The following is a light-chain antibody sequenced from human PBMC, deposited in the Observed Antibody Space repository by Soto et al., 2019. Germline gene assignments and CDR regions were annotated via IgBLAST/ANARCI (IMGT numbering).Light chain of an antibody. CDR2: GAS. CDR1: QSVTNNQ. J-gene: IGKJ1*01. Sequence: EIVMTQAPCTLSVSPGERATLSCSASQSVTNNQLAFFRQKPGQAPRLLIWGASNRATGIPDRFSGSGSGTDFTLTISRLEPEDFVMFYCYQYGSTPPTFGQGTKVDIK. CDR3: YQYGSTPPT. V-gene: IGKV3-20*01.